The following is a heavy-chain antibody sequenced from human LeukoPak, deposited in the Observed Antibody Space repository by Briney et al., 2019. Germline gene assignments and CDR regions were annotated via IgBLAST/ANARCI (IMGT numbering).Heavy chain of an antibody. CDR1: GGSISSYY. D-gene: IGHD3-10*01. Sequence: SETLSLTCTVSGGSISSYYWSWIRQPAGKGLEWIGRIYTSGSTNYNPSLKSRVTMSVDTSKNQFSLKLSSVTAADTAVYYCAREGTPSGSFNYYYYYMDVWGKGTTVTVSS. CDR3: AREGTPSGSFNYYYYYMDV. CDR2: IYTSGST. J-gene: IGHJ6*03. V-gene: IGHV4-4*07.